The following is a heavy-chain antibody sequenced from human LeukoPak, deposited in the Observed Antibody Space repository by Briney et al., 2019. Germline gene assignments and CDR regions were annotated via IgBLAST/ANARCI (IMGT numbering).Heavy chain of an antibody. CDR1: GLTFTNAW. CDR2: IKSKTDGGTT. Sequence: GGSLRLSCAVSGLTFTNAWMSWVRQAPGKGLEWVGRIKSKTDGGTTDYAAPVKGRFTISRDDSKNTLYLQMNSLKAEDTAMYYGLGSVLGYWGQGTLVTVSS. V-gene: IGHV3-15*01. J-gene: IGHJ4*02. D-gene: IGHD1-26*01. CDR3: LGSVLGY.